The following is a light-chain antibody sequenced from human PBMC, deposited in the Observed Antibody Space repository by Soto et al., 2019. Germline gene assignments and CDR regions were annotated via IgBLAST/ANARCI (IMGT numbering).Light chain of an antibody. CDR2: DAS. Sequence: EIQMTQSQTALSASVGDRVTITCQASQDISDVLNWYQQQPGKAPKVLIYDASKLQTGVPSRFSGRGSGKDFTFTISSLQPDDSGTYYCQQFYDLPITFCQGRLLEIK. CDR1: QDISDV. V-gene: IGKV1-33*01. CDR3: QQFYDLPIT. J-gene: IGKJ5*01.